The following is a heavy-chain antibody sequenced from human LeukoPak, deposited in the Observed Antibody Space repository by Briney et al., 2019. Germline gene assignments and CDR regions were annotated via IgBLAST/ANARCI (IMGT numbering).Heavy chain of an antibody. CDR3: ARATNGYLDAFDI. D-gene: IGHD6-25*01. Sequence: GGSLRLSCAASGFTFSSYSMNWVRQAPGKGLEWVSSISSSSSYIYYADSVKGRFTISRDNAKNSLYLQMNSLRAEDTAVYYCARATNGYLDAFDIWGQGTMVTVSS. CDR1: GFTFSSYS. CDR2: ISSSSSYI. J-gene: IGHJ3*02. V-gene: IGHV3-21*01.